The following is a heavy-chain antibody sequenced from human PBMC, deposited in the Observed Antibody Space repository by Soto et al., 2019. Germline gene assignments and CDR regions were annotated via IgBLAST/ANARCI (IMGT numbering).Heavy chain of an antibody. D-gene: IGHD6-6*01. CDR3: ARESRSIAARPHFDY. CDR1: GFTFSSYA. CDR2: ISYDGSNK. J-gene: IGHJ4*02. V-gene: IGHV3-30-3*01. Sequence: GGSLRLSCAASGFTFSSYAMHWVRQAPGKGLEWVAVISYDGSNKYYADSVKGRFTISRDNSKNTLYLQMNSLRAEDTAVYYCARESRSIAARPHFDYWGQGTLVTVSS.